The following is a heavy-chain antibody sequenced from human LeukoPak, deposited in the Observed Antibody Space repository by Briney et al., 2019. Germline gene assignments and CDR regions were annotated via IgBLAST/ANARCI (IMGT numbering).Heavy chain of an antibody. D-gene: IGHD2-15*01. CDR3: ARWAKSGGIYDAFDI. CDR2: IYSGGST. CDR1: GFTVSSNY. V-gene: IGHV3-53*01. Sequence: GGSLRLSCAASGFTVSSNYMSWVRQAPGKGLEWVSVIYSGGSTYHADSVKGRFTISRDNSKNTLYLQMNSLGAEDTAVYYCARWAKSGGIYDAFDIWGQGTMVTVSS. J-gene: IGHJ3*02.